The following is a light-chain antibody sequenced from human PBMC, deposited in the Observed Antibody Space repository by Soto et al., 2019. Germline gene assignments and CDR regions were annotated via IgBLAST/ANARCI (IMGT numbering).Light chain of an antibody. Sequence: QAVVTQPASVSGSPGQSITISCTGTSSDVGAYNYVSWFQQHPGKAPRLIIYDVSNWPSGVSNRFSGSKSGNTASLTISGLQAEDEADYYCSSYTTSTTGVFGGGTKLTVL. V-gene: IGLV2-14*01. CDR2: DVS. J-gene: IGLJ3*02. CDR1: SSDVGAYNY. CDR3: SSYTTSTTGV.